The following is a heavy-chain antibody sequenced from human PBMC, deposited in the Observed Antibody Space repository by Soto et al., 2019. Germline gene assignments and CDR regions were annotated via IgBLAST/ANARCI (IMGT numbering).Heavy chain of an antibody. CDR2: IKQDGSEK. CDR1: GFTFSSYW. V-gene: IGHV3-7*01. Sequence: EVQLVESGGGLVQPGGSLRLSCAASGFTFSSYWMSWVRQAPGKGLEWVANIKQDGSEKYYVDSVKGRFTISRDNAKNSLLLQGNSLRAEDMAVYYCARGGHCSSTSCYTSRSAFDIWGQGTMVTVSS. CDR3: ARGGHCSSTSCYTSRSAFDI. J-gene: IGHJ3*02. D-gene: IGHD2-2*02.